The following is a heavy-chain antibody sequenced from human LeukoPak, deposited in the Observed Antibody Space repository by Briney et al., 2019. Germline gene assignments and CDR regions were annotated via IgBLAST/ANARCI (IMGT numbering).Heavy chain of an antibody. V-gene: IGHV3-21*01. CDR2: ISSSSYI. D-gene: IGHD3-22*01. CDR3: ARDNYYYDSSGYYHFDY. J-gene: IGHJ4*02. Sequence: GSLRLSCVASGFTFSSSTMNWVRQAPGKGLEWVSSISSSSYIYYADSVKGRFTISRDNAKNSLYLQMNSLRAEDTAVYYCARDNYYYDSSGYYHFDYWGQGTLVTVSS. CDR1: GFTFSSST.